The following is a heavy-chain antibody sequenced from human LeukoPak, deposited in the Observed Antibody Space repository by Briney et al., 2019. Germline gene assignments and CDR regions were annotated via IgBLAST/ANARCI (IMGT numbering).Heavy chain of an antibody. CDR1: GYTFTSYD. V-gene: IGHV1-8*02. Sequence: ASVKVSCKASGYTFTSYDINWVRQATGQGLEWMGWMNPNSGNTGYAQKFQGRVTMTRDTSISTAYMELSRLRSDDTAVYYCARDRYGSGSRGSSPGNYWGQGTLVTVSS. D-gene: IGHD3-10*01. J-gene: IGHJ4*02. CDR2: MNPNSGNT. CDR3: ARDRYGSGSRGSSPGNY.